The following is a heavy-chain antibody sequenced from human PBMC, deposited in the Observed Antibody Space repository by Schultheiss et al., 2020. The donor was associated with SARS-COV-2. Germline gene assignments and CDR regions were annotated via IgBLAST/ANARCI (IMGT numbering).Heavy chain of an antibody. V-gene: IGHV3-23*01. D-gene: IGHD2-15*01. CDR1: GFTFSSYA. CDR2: ISGSGGST. CDR3: ASDCSGGSCYSHYFDY. Sequence: GESLKISCAASGFTFSSYAMSWVRQAPGKGLEWVSAISGSGGSTYYADSVKGRFTISRDNSKNTLYLQMNSLRAEDTAVYYCASDCSGGSCYSHYFDYWGQGTLVTVSS. J-gene: IGHJ4*02.